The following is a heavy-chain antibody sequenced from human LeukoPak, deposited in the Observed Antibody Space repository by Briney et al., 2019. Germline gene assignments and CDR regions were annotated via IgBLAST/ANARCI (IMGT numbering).Heavy chain of an antibody. CDR3: ASAYYDILTGYYMDY. J-gene: IGHJ4*02. D-gene: IGHD3-9*01. Sequence: SQTLSLTCTVSGGSVSTGGYYWGWIRQSPEKGLEWIGYIYHTGSTYYTPSLKSRVTISVDTSKNQFSLRLSSVTAADTAVYYCASAYYDILTGYYMDYWGRGTLVTVSS. V-gene: IGHV4-30-2*06. CDR2: IYHTGST. CDR1: GGSVSTGGYY.